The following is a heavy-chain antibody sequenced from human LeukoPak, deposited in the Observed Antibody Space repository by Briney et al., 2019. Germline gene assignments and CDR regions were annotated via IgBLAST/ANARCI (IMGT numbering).Heavy chain of an antibody. CDR3: SGGHPAAGTLNFDY. J-gene: IGHJ4*02. V-gene: IGHV1-18*01. CDR1: VYTFTSYG. CDR2: ISAYNGNT. D-gene: IGHD6-13*01. Sequence: GASVKLSCKPSVYTFTSYGISWVRQAPGHGLEWLGWISAYNGNTNSAQKLQGRVTLATESSPTTAYMALRRLRSHDPARYYFSGGHPAAGTLNFDYWGQGTLGTVSS.